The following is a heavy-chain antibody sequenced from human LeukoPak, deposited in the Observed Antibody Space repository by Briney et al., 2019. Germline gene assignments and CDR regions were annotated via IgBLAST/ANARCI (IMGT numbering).Heavy chain of an antibody. V-gene: IGHV4-30-4*01. Sequence: NPSQTLSLTCTVSGGSISSGDYYWSWIRQSPGKGLEWIGYIYYSGSTYYNPSLKSRVTLSIDTSKNHFSLKLGSVTAADTAVYYCARGAPYSSGWLAGYWGQGTLVTVPS. CDR3: ARGAPYSSGWLAGY. D-gene: IGHD6-19*01. J-gene: IGHJ4*02. CDR2: IYYSGST. CDR1: GGSISSGDYY.